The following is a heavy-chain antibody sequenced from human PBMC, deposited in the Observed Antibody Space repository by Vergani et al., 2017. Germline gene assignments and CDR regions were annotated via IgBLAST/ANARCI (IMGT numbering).Heavy chain of an antibody. D-gene: IGHD3-22*01. CDR2: LNWNGGST. V-gene: IGHV3-20*01. CDR1: GFTFDDYG. CDR3: ARVLGGSYYDSSGYGGFDY. Sequence: EVQLVESGGGVVRPGGSLRLSCAASGFTFDDYGMSWVRQAPGKGLEWVSGLNWNGGSTGYADSVKGRFTISRDNAKNSLYLQMNSLRAEDTALYHCARVLGGSYYDSSGYGGFDYWGQGTLVTVSS. J-gene: IGHJ4*02.